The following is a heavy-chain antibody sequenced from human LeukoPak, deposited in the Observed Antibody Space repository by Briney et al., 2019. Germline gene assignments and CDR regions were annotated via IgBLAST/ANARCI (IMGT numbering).Heavy chain of an antibody. CDR2: IYYSGST. D-gene: IGHD2-2*01. J-gene: IGHJ5*02. CDR3: ARDPALSGWFDP. CDR1: GGSISSYY. V-gene: IGHV4-59*01. Sequence: PSETLSLTCTVSGGSISSYYWSWIRQPPGKGLEWIGYIYYSGSTNYNPSLKSRVTISVDTSKNQFSLKLSSVTAADTAVYYCARDPALSGWFDPWGQGTLVTVSS.